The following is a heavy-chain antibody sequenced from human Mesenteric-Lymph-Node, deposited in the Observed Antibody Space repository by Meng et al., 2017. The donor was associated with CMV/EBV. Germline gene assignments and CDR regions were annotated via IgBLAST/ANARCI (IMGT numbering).Heavy chain of an antibody. CDR3: SRGYCSSTSCYPLDY. CDR2: IITIFGTE. V-gene: IGHV1-69*05. D-gene: IGHD2-2*01. CDR1: GGNVSSNA. Sequence: SGGNVSSNAISWVRQAPGQGREWVGVIITIFGTENYAQKVQGRVTITTDNSTSTAYMELSSLRSEDTAVYDCSRGYCSSTSCYPLDYWGQGTLVTVSS. J-gene: IGHJ4*02.